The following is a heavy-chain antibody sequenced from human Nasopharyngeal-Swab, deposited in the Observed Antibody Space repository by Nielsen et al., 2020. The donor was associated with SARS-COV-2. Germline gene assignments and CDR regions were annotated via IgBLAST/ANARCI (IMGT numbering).Heavy chain of an antibody. J-gene: IGHJ6*02. CDR3: ARVQSSGWSYYYYGMDV. CDR1: GDSVYSHSAA. V-gene: IGHV6-1*01. CDR2: TYYRSKWYN. Sequence: SCAISGDSVYSHSAAWNSIRQSPSRGLEWLGRTYYRSKWYNVYAVSVKSRITINPDTSKNQYSLQQNSVTPEDTAVYYCARVQSSGWSYYYYGMDVWGQGTTVTVSS. D-gene: IGHD6-19*01.